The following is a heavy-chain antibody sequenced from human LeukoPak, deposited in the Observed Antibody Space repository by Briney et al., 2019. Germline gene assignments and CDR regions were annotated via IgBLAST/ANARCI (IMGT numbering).Heavy chain of an antibody. V-gene: IGHV4-31*03. CDR2: IYYSGST. CDR1: GGSISSGGYY. CDR3: ARAIRDAFDI. J-gene: IGHJ3*02. Sequence: PSETLSLTCTVSGGSISSGGYYWSWIRQHPGKGLEWIGYIYYSGSTYYNPSLKSRVTVSVDTSKNQFSLKLNSVTAADTAVYYCARAIRDAFDIWGKGTMVTVSS.